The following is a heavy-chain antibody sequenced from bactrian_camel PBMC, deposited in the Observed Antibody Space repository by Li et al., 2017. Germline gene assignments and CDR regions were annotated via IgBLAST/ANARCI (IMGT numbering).Heavy chain of an antibody. J-gene: IGHJ4*01. D-gene: IGHD2*01. V-gene: IGHV3S53*01. CDR3: AADSRCNGGYLRRIAWEYDN. Sequence: HVQLVESGGGSVQAGGSLRLSCTVSGDTYNKYCMGWFRQPPGKEREGVAAIDSGGSTSYADSVKGRFTISQDNAKNTLYLQMDSLKPEDTAMYYCAADSRCNGGYLRRIAWEYDNWGQGTQVTVS. CDR2: IDSGGST. CDR1: GDTYNKYC.